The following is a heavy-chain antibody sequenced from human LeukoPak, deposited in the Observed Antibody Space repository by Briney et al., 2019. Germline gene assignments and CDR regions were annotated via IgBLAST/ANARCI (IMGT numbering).Heavy chain of an antibody. D-gene: IGHD3-10*01. CDR3: ARAELRFGAAGGWFDP. CDR2: IYYSGST. J-gene: IGHJ5*02. CDR1: GGSISSGAYY. Sequence: SETLSLTCTASGGSISSGAYYWSWIRQHPGKGLEWIGYIYYSGSTYNNPSLKSRVSISVDTSNNQFSLKLSSVSDADTAVYYCARAELRFGAAGGWFDPWGQGTLVTV. V-gene: IGHV4-31*03.